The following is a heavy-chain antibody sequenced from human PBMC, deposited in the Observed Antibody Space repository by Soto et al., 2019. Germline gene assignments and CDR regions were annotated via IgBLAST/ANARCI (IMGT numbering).Heavy chain of an antibody. Sequence: GGSLRLSCAASGFTFSSYSMHWVRQAPGKGLEWVSSIGTRSDIYYADSVKGRFTISRDNAKNSLSLQMNSMTAEDTAVYYCAREETAWPLAYGLDVWGQGTTVTVSS. CDR2: IGTRSDI. CDR1: GFTFSSYS. V-gene: IGHV3-21*01. CDR3: AREETAWPLAYGLDV. J-gene: IGHJ6*02. D-gene: IGHD2-21*02.